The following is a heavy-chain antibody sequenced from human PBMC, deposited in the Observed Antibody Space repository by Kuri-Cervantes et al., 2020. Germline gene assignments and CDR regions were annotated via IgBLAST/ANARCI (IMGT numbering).Heavy chain of an antibody. Sequence: GESLKISCAASGFTFSSYSMNWVRQAPGKGLEWVSSISSSSSYIYYADSVKGRFTISRDNAKNSLYLQMNSLRAEDTAVYYCARLLILQWQSFDYWGQGTLVTVSS. CDR2: ISSSSSYI. D-gene: IGHD3-3*01. CDR3: ARLLILQWQSFDY. CDR1: GFTFSSYS. V-gene: IGHV3-21*01. J-gene: IGHJ4*02.